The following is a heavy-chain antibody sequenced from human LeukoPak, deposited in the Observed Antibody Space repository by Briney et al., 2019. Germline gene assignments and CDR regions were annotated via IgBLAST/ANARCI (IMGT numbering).Heavy chain of an antibody. CDR1: GFTFTNAW. CDR3: QGGRF. Sequence: GGSLRLSCSASGFTFTNAWMSWVRQAPGKGLEWVGRIKSKTDGGTTDYAAPVKGRFSISRDHSKNTLYLQMNSLKSGDTAVYYCQGGRFWGQGTLVTVSS. J-gene: IGHJ4*02. D-gene: IGHD1-26*01. V-gene: IGHV3-15*01. CDR2: IKSKTDGGTT.